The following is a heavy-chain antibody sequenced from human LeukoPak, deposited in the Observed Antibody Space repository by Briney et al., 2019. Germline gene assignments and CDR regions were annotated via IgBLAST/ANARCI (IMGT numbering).Heavy chain of an antibody. CDR2: ISGSGGIT. Sequence: GGSLRLSCAASRFTFSSHAMNWVRQSPGNGLEWVSSISGSGGITYYADSGKGRFTISRDNSKNTLYLQMNSLRAEDTAVYYCSRLAYCGGDCYSYYFDYWGQGTLVTVSS. D-gene: IGHD2-21*02. CDR3: SRLAYCGGDCYSYYFDY. V-gene: IGHV3-23*01. J-gene: IGHJ4*02. CDR1: RFTFSSHA.